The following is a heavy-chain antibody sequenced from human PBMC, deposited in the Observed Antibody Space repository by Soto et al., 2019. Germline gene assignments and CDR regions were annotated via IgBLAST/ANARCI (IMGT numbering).Heavy chain of an antibody. D-gene: IGHD5-12*01. J-gene: IGHJ3*02. CDR3: AKDRKWLRADAFDI. CDR2: ISYDGSNK. Sequence: GGSLILSCAAAGFPFSSYGMHWVRQATGKGLEWVAVISYDGSNKYYADSVKGRFTISRDNSKNTLYLQMNSLRAEDTAVYYCAKDRKWLRADAFDIWGQGTMVTVSS. V-gene: IGHV3-30*18. CDR1: GFPFSSYG.